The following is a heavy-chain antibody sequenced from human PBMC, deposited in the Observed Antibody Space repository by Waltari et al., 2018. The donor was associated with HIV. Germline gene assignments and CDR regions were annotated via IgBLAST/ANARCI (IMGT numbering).Heavy chain of an antibody. Sequence: EVQLVESGGGLVQPGGSLRLSCAASGFTLRRYWMHWVRQAPGKGLVWLSRVNNEGSSTSYADSVKGRFTITRDNAKNTVYLQMNSLRAEDTAVYYCASLSYGSGDRNFDYWGQGTLVTVSS. CDR2: VNNEGSST. V-gene: IGHV3-74*01. CDR3: ASLSYGSGDRNFDY. CDR1: GFTLRRYW. D-gene: IGHD3-10*01. J-gene: IGHJ4*02.